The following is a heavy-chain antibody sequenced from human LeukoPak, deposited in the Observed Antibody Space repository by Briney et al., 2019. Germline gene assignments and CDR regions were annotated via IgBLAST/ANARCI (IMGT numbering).Heavy chain of an antibody. D-gene: IGHD6-19*01. J-gene: IGHJ4*02. CDR2: MSGRGDTS. V-gene: IGHV3-23*01. Sequence: PGGSLRLSCAASGFTFGTHAMTWVRQAPGKGLEWVSGMSGRGDTSYYAASVKGRFTISRDNSKNTLFLQMNSLRAEDTAVYYCAKLAGIRGWFVYYFDYWGQGTLVTVS. CDR1: GFTFGTHA. CDR3: AKLAGIRGWFVYYFDY.